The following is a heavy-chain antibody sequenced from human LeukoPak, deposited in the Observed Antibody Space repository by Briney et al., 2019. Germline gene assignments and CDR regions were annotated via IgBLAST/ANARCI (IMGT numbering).Heavy chain of an antibody. CDR1: GSAFSTSG. V-gene: IGHV3-21*01. Sequence: GGSLRLSCAASGSAFSTSGMNWVRQAPGKGLEWVSYISSSSNFISYGDSMRGRFTISRDNAQNSLYLQMNSLRAEDTAVYYCTREQDREAAATIVGDYWGQGTLVTVSS. CDR3: TREQDREAAATIVGDY. D-gene: IGHD3-22*01. J-gene: IGHJ4*02. CDR2: ISSSSNFI.